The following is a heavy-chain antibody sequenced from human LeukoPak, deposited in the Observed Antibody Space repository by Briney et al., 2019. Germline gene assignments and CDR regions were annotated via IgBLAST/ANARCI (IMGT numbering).Heavy chain of an antibody. CDR1: GFTISGYW. J-gene: IGHJ4*01. Sequence: GGSLRLSCAASGFTISGYWMHWVRQAPGKGLVWVSRISGYGSITAYADSVKGRFTISRDNAKNTLYLQMNSLRAEDTAVYYCARGRAGNYYNHNDYWGQGTLVTVSS. CDR2: ISGYGSIT. CDR3: ARGRAGNYYNHNDY. V-gene: IGHV3-74*01. D-gene: IGHD3-10*01.